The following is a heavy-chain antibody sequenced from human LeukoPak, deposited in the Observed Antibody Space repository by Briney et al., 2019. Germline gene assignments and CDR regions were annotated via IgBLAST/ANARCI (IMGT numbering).Heavy chain of an antibody. Sequence: GGSLRLSCVASEFNFSNYNINWVRQAPGKGLEWVGRIKSKTDGGTTDYAAPVKGRFTISRDDSKNTLYLQMNSLKTEDTAVYYCTTEGSLDIVVVPAAITVGNFDYWGQGTLVTVSS. CDR2: IKSKTDGGTT. V-gene: IGHV3-15*01. J-gene: IGHJ4*02. CDR1: EFNFSNYN. D-gene: IGHD2-2*03. CDR3: TTEGSLDIVVVPAAITVGNFDY.